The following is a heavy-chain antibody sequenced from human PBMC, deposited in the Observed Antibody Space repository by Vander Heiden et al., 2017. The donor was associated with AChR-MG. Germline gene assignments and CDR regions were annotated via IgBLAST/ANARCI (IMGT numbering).Heavy chain of an antibody. CDR3: ARLLRYFDLYYFDY. V-gene: IGHV4-39*01. J-gene: IGHJ4*02. Sequence: QLQLQESGPGLVKPSETLSLTCTVSGGSISSSSYYWGWIRQPPGKGLEWIGSIYYSGSTYYNPSLKSRVTISVDTSKNQFSLKLSSVTAADTAVYYCARLLRYFDLYYFDYWGQGTLVTVSS. D-gene: IGHD3-9*01. CDR2: IYYSGST. CDR1: GGSISSSSYY.